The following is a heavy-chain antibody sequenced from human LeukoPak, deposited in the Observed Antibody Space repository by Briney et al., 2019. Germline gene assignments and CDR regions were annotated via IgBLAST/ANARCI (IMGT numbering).Heavy chain of an antibody. CDR2: ISSSSSYI. V-gene: IGHV3-21*01. D-gene: IGHD3-16*01. CDR1: GFTFSSYS. Sequence: GGSLRLSCAASGFTFSSYSMNWVRQAPGKGLEWVSSISSSSSYIYYADSVKGRFTISRDNAKNSLYLQMNSLRAEDTAVYYCASEQRGGAFDIWGQGTMLTVSS. J-gene: IGHJ3*02. CDR3: ASEQRGGAFDI.